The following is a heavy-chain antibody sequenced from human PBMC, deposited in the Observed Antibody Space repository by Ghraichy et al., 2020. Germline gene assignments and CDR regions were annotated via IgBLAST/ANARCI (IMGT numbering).Heavy chain of an antibody. CDR1: GGSFSGYY. J-gene: IGHJ4*02. CDR2: INRSGTT. D-gene: IGHD6-25*01. CDR3: ARGMKWAAAGHSSFDY. V-gene: IGHV4-34*01. Sequence: ETLSLTCAVYGGSFSGYYWSWIRQPPGKGLEWIGEINRSGTTNYIPSLKSRADISIDTSKNQFSLNLNSVTAADTAVYFCARGMKWAAAGHSSFDYWGQGTLVTVSS.